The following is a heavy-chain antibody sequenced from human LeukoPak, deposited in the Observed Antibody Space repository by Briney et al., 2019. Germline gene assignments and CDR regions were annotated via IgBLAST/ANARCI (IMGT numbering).Heavy chain of an antibody. D-gene: IGHD4-17*01. CDR1: GFTFSAYD. V-gene: IGHV3-13*01. CDR2: FHTDGGI. J-gene: IGHJ4*02. Sequence: PGGSLRLSCAASGFTFSAYDMHWVRQAPGEGLEWVSAFHTDGGIYHLDSVKGRFTISREDAKNSLYLQMHTLRAGDTAVYYCARGSGPGVTTIDSWGQGTLVIVSS. CDR3: ARGSGPGVTTIDS.